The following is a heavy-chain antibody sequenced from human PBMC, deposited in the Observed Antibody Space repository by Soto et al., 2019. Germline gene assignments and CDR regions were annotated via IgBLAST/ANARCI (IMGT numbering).Heavy chain of an antibody. Sequence: GGSLRLSCAASGFTFSSYGMHWVRQAPGKGLEWVAVISYDGSNKYYADSVKGRFTISRDNSKNTLYLQMNSLRAEDTAVYYCAKGEYFCCGSCYWRWGDYYYGMDVWGQGTTVTVSS. CDR1: GFTFSSYG. V-gene: IGHV3-30*18. D-gene: IGHD2-15*01. CDR3: AKGEYFCCGSCYWRWGDYYYGMDV. J-gene: IGHJ6*02. CDR2: ISYDGSNK.